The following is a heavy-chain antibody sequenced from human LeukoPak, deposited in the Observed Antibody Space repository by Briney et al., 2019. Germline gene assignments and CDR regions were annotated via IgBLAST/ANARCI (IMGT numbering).Heavy chain of an antibody. V-gene: IGHV3-21*01. CDR2: ISSSSSYI. J-gene: IGHJ6*02. CDR1: GFTFSSYS. D-gene: IGHD3-3*01. CDR3: ARVFSDSGLDGMDV. Sequence: GGSLRLSCAASGFTFSSYSMNWVRQAPGKGLEWVSSISSSSSYIYYADSVKGRFTISRDNAKNSLYLQMNSLRAKDTAVYYCARVFSDSGLDGMDVWGQGTTVTVSS.